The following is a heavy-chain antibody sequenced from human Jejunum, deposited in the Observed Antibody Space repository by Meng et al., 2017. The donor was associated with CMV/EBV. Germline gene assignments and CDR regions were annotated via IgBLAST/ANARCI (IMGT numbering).Heavy chain of an antibody. V-gene: IGHV3-74*01. CDR2: IKSGGTNI. Sequence: VQVWESGGGLIRAGGSLRLSCVVSGFSSDDFWVDWVRPAPGKGPLWVSRIKSGGTNIKYADSVKGRFTISGDNAKNTVYLQMNNLRDEDTAVYYCLKLPPGYWGQGTLVTVSS. CDR1: GFSSDDFW. J-gene: IGHJ4*02. D-gene: IGHD2-21*01. CDR3: LKLPPGY.